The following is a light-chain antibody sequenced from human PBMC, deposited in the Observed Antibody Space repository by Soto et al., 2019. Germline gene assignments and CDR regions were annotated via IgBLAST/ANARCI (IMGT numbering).Light chain of an antibody. J-gene: IGLJ7*01. CDR3: QVWDSSTDHCV. CDR2: DDS. CDR1: NIGSKS. Sequence: SYELTQPPSVSLALGQTARISCGGNNIGSKSVHWYQQRPGQAPVLVVYDDSDRPSGIPERFSGSNSGNTATLNIRRVEAGDEADYYCQVWDSSTDHCVFGGGTQLTVL. V-gene: IGLV3-21*02.